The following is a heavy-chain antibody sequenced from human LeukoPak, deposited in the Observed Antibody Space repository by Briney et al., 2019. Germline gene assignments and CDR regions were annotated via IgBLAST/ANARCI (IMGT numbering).Heavy chain of an antibody. D-gene: IGHD5-12*01. Sequence: GGSLRLSCAASGFTFSSYSMNWVRQAPGKGLEWVSSISSSSSYIYYADSVKGRFTISRDNAKNSLYLQMNSLRAEDMAVYYCAPWPGYSGYGARYWGQGTLVTVSS. CDR3: APWPGYSGYGARY. J-gene: IGHJ4*02. V-gene: IGHV3-21*01. CDR1: GFTFSSYS. CDR2: ISSSSSYI.